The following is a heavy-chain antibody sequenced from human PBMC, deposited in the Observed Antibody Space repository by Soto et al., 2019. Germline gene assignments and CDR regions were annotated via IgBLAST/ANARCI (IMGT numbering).Heavy chain of an antibody. CDR2: IYYSGST. CDR1: GGSISSYY. J-gene: IGHJ6*02. D-gene: IGHD2-15*01. CDR3: ARQDIVAYGMDV. V-gene: IGHV4-59*01. Sequence: QVQLQESGPGLVKPSETLSLTCTVSGGSISSYYWSWIRQPPGKGLEWIGYIYYSGSTNYNPSLKRRVTISVDTSKNQFSLKLSSVTAADTAVYYCARQDIVAYGMDVWGQGTTVTVSS.